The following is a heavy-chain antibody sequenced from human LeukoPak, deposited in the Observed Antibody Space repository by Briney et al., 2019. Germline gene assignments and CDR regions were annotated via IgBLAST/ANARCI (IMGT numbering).Heavy chain of an antibody. CDR3: ARSITMVRGAIRGGYYYGMDV. Sequence: SVKVSCKASGGTFSSYAISWVRQAPGQGLEWMGGIIPISGTANYAQKFQGRVTITADESTSTAYMELSSLRSEDTAVYYCARSITMVRGAIRGGYYYGMDVWGKGTTVTVSS. V-gene: IGHV1-69*13. D-gene: IGHD3-10*01. CDR1: GGTFSSYA. CDR2: IIPISGTA. J-gene: IGHJ6*04.